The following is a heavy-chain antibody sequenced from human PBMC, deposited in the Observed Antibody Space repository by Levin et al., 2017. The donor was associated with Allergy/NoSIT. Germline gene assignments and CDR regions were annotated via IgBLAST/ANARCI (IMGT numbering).Heavy chain of an antibody. Sequence: GGSLRLSCAASGFSFSNYAMNWVRQAPRLGLEWVSSISASGGTTYYADSVKGRFTISRDNSKNTLYLQMNSLRGEDTAVYYCAKERTSMGMFDPWGQGTLVTVSS. D-gene: IGHD7-27*01. CDR2: ISASGGTT. CDR1: GFSFSNYA. CDR3: AKERTSMGMFDP. V-gene: IGHV3-23*01. J-gene: IGHJ5*02.